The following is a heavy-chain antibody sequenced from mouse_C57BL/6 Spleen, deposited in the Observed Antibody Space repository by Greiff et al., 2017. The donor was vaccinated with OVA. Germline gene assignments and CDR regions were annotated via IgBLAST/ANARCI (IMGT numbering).Heavy chain of an antibody. Sequence: EVKVEESGGGLVQPKGSLKLSCAASGFSFNTYAMNWVRQAPGKGLEWVARIRSKSNNYATYYADSVKDRFTISRDDSESMLYLQMNNLKTEDTAMYYCVRHYSNRDAMDYWGQGTSVTVSS. V-gene: IGHV10-1*01. CDR2: IRSKSNNYAT. D-gene: IGHD2-5*01. CDR3: VRHYSNRDAMDY. J-gene: IGHJ4*01. CDR1: GFSFNTYA.